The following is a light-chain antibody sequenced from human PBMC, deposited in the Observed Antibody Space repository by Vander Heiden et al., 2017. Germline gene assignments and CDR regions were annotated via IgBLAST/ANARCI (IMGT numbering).Light chain of an antibody. V-gene: IGLV1-51*02. CDR1: SANIGNNY. CDR3: GTWDSSLSVWV. CDR2: ENN. Sequence: QSVLTQPLPVSAAPGQKDPLSCSGSSANIGNNYASWYQQLPGTAPKLLNYENNKRPSGIPDRFSGSKSGTSATLGITGLQTGDEADYYCGTWDSSLSVWVFGGGTKLTVL. J-gene: IGLJ3*02.